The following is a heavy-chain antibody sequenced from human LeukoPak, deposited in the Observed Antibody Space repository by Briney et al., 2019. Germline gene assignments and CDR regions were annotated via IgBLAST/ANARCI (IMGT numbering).Heavy chain of an antibody. Sequence: SQTLSLTCTVSGGSISSGGYYWSWIRQHPGKGLEWIGYIYYSGSTYYNPSLKSRVTISVDTSKNQFSLKLGSVTAAGTAVYYCARVKGTGTTSRSRYFDLWGRGTLVTVSS. V-gene: IGHV4-31*03. D-gene: IGHD1-7*01. CDR2: IYYSGST. CDR1: GGSISSGGYY. CDR3: ARVKGTGTTSRSRYFDL. J-gene: IGHJ2*01.